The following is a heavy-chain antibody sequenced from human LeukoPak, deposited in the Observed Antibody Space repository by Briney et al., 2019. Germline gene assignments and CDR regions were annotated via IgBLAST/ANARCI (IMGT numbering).Heavy chain of an antibody. CDR1: GFTFSSYW. J-gene: IGHJ5*02. CDR3: ARTTYYYDSSGPIGP. Sequence: GGSLRLSCAASGFTFSSYWMSWVRQAPGKGLEWVANIKQDGSEKYYVDSVKGRFTISRDNAKNSLYLQMNSLRAEDTAVYYCARTTYYYDSSGPIGPWGQGTLVTVSS. CDR2: IKQDGSEK. V-gene: IGHV3-7*01. D-gene: IGHD3-22*01.